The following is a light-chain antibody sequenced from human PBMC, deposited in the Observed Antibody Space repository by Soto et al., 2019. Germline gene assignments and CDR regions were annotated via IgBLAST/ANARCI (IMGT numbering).Light chain of an antibody. Sequence: VMTQATACLSVSPGDRAALPCRASQTINNNVAWYQLKDGQVPRLVIYGASTRATDIPARFSGSGSGTEFTLTISSLQSEDFAEYHCQQYNNWPQTFGQGTKVDIK. J-gene: IGKJ1*01. V-gene: IGKV3-15*01. CDR3: QQYNNWPQT. CDR2: GAS. CDR1: QTINNN.